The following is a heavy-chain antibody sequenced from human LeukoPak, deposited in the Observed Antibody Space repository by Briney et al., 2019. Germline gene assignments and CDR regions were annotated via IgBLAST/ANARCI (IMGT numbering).Heavy chain of an antibody. V-gene: IGHV3-7*01. Sequence: GGSLRLSCAASGFTFSSYWMSWVRQAPGKGLEWVANIKQDGSEKYYVDSVKGRFTISRDNAKNSLYLQMNSLRAEDTAVYYCARRLWAVASNWFDPWGQGTLVTVSS. CDR3: ARRLWAVASNWFDP. J-gene: IGHJ5*02. CDR2: IKQDGSEK. CDR1: GFTFSSYW. D-gene: IGHD6-19*01.